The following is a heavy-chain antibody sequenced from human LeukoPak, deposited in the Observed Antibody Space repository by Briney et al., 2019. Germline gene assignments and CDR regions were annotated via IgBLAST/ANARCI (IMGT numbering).Heavy chain of an antibody. V-gene: IGHV1-24*01. CDR3: ATGYSSSSLAFDI. CDR2: FDPEDGET. D-gene: IGHD6-6*01. CDR1: GYTLTELS. Sequence: APVKVSCKVSGYTLTELSMHWVRQAPGKGLEWMGGFDPEDGETIYAQKFQGRVTMTEDTSTDTAYMELSSLRSEDTAVYYCATGYSSSSLAFDIWGQGTMVTVSS. J-gene: IGHJ3*02.